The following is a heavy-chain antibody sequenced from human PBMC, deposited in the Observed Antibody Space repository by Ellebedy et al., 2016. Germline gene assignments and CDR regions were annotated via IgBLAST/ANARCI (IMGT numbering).Heavy chain of an antibody. Sequence: SETLSLTXTVSGDSISTHYWNWIRQPPGKGPEWIGWIHYSGSTSYSPSPESRVTMSEDTSKNQFSLRVNSVTAADTAVYYCARNVGSSSDYWGQGTLVTVSS. CDR2: IHYSGST. D-gene: IGHD6-6*01. CDR3: ARNVGSSSDY. J-gene: IGHJ4*02. V-gene: IGHV4-59*11. CDR1: GDSISTHY.